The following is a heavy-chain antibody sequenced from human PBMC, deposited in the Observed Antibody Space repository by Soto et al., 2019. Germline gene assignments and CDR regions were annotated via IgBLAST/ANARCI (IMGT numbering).Heavy chain of an antibody. D-gene: IGHD3-22*01. V-gene: IGHV1-69*06. Sequence: QVQLVQSAAEVKKPGSSVKVSCKASGGTFSSYAISWMRQAPGQGLEWMGGIIPIFGTANYAKKFQGRVTITADKSRSTAYMELSSLRSEDTAVYYCARVHDSSGYSGYWGQGTLVAVSS. CDR3: ARVHDSSGYSGY. J-gene: IGHJ4*02. CDR2: IIPIFGTA. CDR1: GGTFSSYA.